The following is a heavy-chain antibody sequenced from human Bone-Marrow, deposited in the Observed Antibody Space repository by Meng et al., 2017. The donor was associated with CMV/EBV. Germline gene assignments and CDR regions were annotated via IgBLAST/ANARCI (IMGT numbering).Heavy chain of an antibody. V-gene: IGHV1-69*05. D-gene: IGHD1-26*01. CDR3: ARGGWELLRWDYYYGMDV. Sequence: SVKVSCKASGGTFSSYAISWVRQAPGQGLDWMGGIIPIFGTANYAQKFQGRVTITTDESTSTAHMELSSPRSEDTAVYYCARGGWELLRWDYYYGMDVWGQGTTVTVSS. CDR2: IIPIFGTA. J-gene: IGHJ6*02. CDR1: GGTFSSYA.